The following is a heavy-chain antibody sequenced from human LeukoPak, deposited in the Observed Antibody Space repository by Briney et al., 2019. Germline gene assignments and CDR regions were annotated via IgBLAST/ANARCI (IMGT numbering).Heavy chain of an antibody. D-gene: IGHD3-22*01. J-gene: IGHJ4*02. CDR3: AADRYDSSGYYHFDY. CDR1: GFTFTSSA. Sequence: GTSVKVSCKASGFTFTSSAMQWVRQARGQRLEWIGWIVVGSGNTNYAQKFQERVTITRDMSTSIAYMELSSLRSEDTAVYYCAADRYDSSGYYHFDYWGQGTLVTVSS. V-gene: IGHV1-58*02. CDR2: IVVGSGNT.